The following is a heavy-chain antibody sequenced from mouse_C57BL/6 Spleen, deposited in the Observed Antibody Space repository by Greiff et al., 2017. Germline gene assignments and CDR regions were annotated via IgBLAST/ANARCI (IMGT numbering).Heavy chain of an antibody. CDR3: AREETPYWYFDV. J-gene: IGHJ1*03. Sequence: VQLQQSGAELARPGASVKMSCKASGYTFTSYTMNWVKQRPGQGLEWIGYINPSSGYTKYNQKFKDKATLTADKSSSTAYMQLSSLTSEDSAVYYCAREETPYWYFDVWGTGTTVTVSS. CDR2: INPSSGYT. CDR1: GYTFTSYT. V-gene: IGHV1-4*01.